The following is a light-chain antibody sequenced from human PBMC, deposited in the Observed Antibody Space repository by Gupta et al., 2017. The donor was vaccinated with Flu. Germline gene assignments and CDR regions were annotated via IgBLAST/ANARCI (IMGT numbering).Light chain of an antibody. CDR1: QSVSSY. Sequence: SLSASVGDTITLSCRASQSVSSYLNWYQQKPGKAPRLLIYAASSLQSGVPSRFSGSGSVTDFTLTISSLQPEDFAAYYCQQTSTYPPALTFGGGTKVEI. CDR3: QQTSTYPPALT. CDR2: AAS. V-gene: IGKV1-39*01. J-gene: IGKJ4*01.